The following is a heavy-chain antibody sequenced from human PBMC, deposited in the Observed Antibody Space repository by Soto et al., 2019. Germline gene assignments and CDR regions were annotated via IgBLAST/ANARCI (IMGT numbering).Heavy chain of an antibody. CDR1: GFTFSSYA. CDR3: AKDLVDSSGPGYYFDY. D-gene: IGHD6-19*01. J-gene: IGHJ4*02. CDR2: ISGSGGST. Sequence: PGGSLRLSCAASGFTFSSYAMSWVRQAQGKGLEWVSAISGSGGSTYYADSVKGRFTISRDNSKNTLYLQMNSLRAEDTAVYYCAKDLVDSSGPGYYFDYWGQGTLVTVSS. V-gene: IGHV3-23*01.